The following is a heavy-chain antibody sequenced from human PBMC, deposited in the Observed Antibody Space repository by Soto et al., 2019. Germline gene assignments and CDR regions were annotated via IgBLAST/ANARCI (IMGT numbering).Heavy chain of an antibody. J-gene: IGHJ4*02. V-gene: IGHV1-3*01. CDR2: INAANGDT. CDR1: GYIFTNYP. CDR3: ARKDYYGSGCSYFAY. Sequence: QVQLVQSGAELKNPGASVKVSCKASGYIFTNYPIHWVRQAPGQRLEWMGWINAANGDTGYSQNFQGRVTFTRDTFARTVYMEMSSLTSEDTAISYCARKDYYGSGCSYFAYWGQGTLVTLSS. D-gene: IGHD3-10*01.